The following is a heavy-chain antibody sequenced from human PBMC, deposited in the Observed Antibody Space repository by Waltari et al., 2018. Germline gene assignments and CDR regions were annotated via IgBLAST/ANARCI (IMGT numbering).Heavy chain of an antibody. CDR1: GGTFSSYA. Sequence: QVQLVQSGAEVKKPGSSVKVSCKASGGTFSSYAISWVRQAPGHGLEWRGRIIPIRGIANYVQKFQGRVTITADKSTSTAYMELSSLRSEDTAVYYCARRSHHLVTMVRGRRDDAFDIWGQGTMVTVSS. D-gene: IGHD3-10*01. CDR3: ARRSHHLVTMVRGRRDDAFDI. CDR2: IIPIRGIA. V-gene: IGHV1-69*09. J-gene: IGHJ3*02.